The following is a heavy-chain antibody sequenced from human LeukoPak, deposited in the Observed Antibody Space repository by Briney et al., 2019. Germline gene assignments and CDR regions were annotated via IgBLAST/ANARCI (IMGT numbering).Heavy chain of an antibody. CDR2: ISSSSSYI. Sequence: GGSLRLSCAASGFTFSSYSMNWVRQAPGKGLEWVSSISSSSSYIYYADSVKGRFTISRDNAKNSLYLQMNSLRAEDTAVYYCARDSRYSGSYYTPDSYWGQGTLVTVSS. J-gene: IGHJ4*02. V-gene: IGHV3-21*01. D-gene: IGHD1-26*01. CDR1: GFTFSSYS. CDR3: ARDSRYSGSYYTPDSY.